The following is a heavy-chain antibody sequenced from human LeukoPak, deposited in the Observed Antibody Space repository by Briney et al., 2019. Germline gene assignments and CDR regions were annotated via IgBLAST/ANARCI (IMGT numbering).Heavy chain of an antibody. D-gene: IGHD2-15*01. V-gene: IGHV1-2*02. CDR2: INPNSGGT. CDR1: GYTFTGYY. Sequence: GASVRVSCKASGYTFTGYYMHWVRQAPGQGLEWMGWINPNSGGTNYAQKFQGRVTMTRDTAISTAYMELSRLRSDDTAVYYCARDLSAYSTGPWGQGTLVTVSS. J-gene: IGHJ5*02. CDR3: ARDLSAYSTGP.